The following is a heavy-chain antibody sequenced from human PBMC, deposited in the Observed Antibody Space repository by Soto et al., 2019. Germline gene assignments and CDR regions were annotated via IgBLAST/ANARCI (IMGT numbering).Heavy chain of an antibody. CDR2: IIPILGIA. J-gene: IGHJ4*02. V-gene: IGHV1-69*04. D-gene: IGHD6-13*01. CDR1: GGTFSSYT. Sequence: ASVKVSCKASGGTFSSYTISWVRQAPGQGLEWMGRIIPILGIANYAQKFQGRVTITADKSTSTAYMELSSLRSEDTAVYYCARDSGPGIAAAGNGYWGQGTLVTVSS. CDR3: ARDSGPGIAAAGNGY.